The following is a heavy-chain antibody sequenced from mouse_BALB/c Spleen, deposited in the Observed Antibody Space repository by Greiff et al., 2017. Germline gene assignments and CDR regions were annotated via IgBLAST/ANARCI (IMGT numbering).Heavy chain of an antibody. D-gene: IGHD2-14*01. CDR3: TRDYRYDKGDAMDY. CDR2: IYPSDSYT. CDR1: GYTFTSYW. J-gene: IGHJ4*01. Sequence: QVQLQQPGAELVRPGASVKLSCKASGYTFTSYWINWVKQRPGQGLEWIGNIYPSDSYTNYNQKFKDKATLTVDKSSSTAYMQLSSPTSEDSAVYYCTRDYRYDKGDAMDYWGQGTSVTVSS. V-gene: IGHV1-69*02.